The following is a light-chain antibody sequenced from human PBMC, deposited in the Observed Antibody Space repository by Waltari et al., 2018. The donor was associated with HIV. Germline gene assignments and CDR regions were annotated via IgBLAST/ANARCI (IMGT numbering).Light chain of an antibody. Sequence: DIQMTQSPSTLSAYVGDRVTIPCRASQSISSWFGCYQQKPGKAPKLLFYKESSLESGVPSRFSGSGAGTEFTLTISSLQPDDFAAYYCQQYKSYSWTVGQGTKVEIK. V-gene: IGKV1-5*03. CDR3: QQYKSYSWT. CDR2: KES. J-gene: IGKJ1*01. CDR1: QSISSW.